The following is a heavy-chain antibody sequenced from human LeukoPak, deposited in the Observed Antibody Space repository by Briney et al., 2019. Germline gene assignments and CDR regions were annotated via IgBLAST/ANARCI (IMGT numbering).Heavy chain of an antibody. Sequence: PGGSLRPSCAASGFTFSSYAMSWVRQAPGKGLEWVSAISGSGGSTYYADSVKGRFTISRDNSKNTLYLQMNSLRAEDTAVYYCAKRSAYPWYFDYWGQGTLVTVSS. CDR2: ISGSGGST. CDR1: GFTFSSYA. J-gene: IGHJ4*02. V-gene: IGHV3-23*01. CDR3: AKRSAYPWYFDY.